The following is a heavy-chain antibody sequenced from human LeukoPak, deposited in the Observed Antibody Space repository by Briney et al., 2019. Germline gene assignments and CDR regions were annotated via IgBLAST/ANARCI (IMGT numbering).Heavy chain of an antibody. V-gene: IGHV3-48*03. J-gene: IGHJ6*04. CDR1: GFTFSSYE. CDR2: ISSSGSTI. CDR3: AELGITMIGGV. Sequence: GGSLRLSCAASGFTFSSYEMNWVRQAPGKGLEWVSYISSSGSTIYYAYSVKGRFTSSRDNAKNSLYLQMNSLRAEDTAVYYCAELGITMIGGVWGKGTTVTISS. D-gene: IGHD3-10*02.